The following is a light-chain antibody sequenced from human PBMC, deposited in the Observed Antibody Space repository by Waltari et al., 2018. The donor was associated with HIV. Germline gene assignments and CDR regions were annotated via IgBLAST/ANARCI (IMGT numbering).Light chain of an antibody. V-gene: IGLV2-11*01. Sequence: QSALTQPRSVSGSPGQTVTISRTGTSSDVADSHHVSWYQQHPGKAPKVMIYDVSKRPSGVPDRFSGSKSGNTASLTISGLQGEDEADYYCCSYAGIYSYVFGTGTKVTVL. CDR2: DVS. J-gene: IGLJ1*01. CDR3: CSYAGIYSYV. CDR1: SSDVADSHH.